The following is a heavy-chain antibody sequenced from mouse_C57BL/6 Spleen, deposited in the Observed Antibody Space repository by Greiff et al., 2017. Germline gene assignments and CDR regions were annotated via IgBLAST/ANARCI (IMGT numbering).Heavy chain of an antibody. D-gene: IGHD2-4*01. CDR2: LYPYNGVS. CDR1: GYSFTGYY. J-gene: IGHJ3*01. Sequence: EVQLVESGPELVKPGASVKISCKASGYSFTGYYMHWVKQSHGNILDWIGYLYPYNGVSSYNQKFKGKATLTVDKSSSTAYMALRSLTSEDSAVYYGARGGDYDDQAWFAYWGQGTLVTVSA. V-gene: IGHV1-31*01. CDR3: ARGGDYDDQAWFAY.